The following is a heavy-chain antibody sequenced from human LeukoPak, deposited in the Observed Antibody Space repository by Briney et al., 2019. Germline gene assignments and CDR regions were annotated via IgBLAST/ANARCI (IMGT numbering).Heavy chain of an antibody. CDR3: ARKSGSGWPRYFDY. V-gene: IGHV3-48*01. D-gene: IGHD6-19*01. CDR1: GFTFSSYT. CDR2: ISSSSNTK. J-gene: IGHJ4*02. Sequence: GGSLRLSCAASGFTFSSYTMIWVRQAPGKGLEWISYISSSSNTKYYADSVEGRFTISRDNAENSLYLQMNSLRAEDTAVYYCARKSGSGWPRYFDYWGQGTLVTDSS.